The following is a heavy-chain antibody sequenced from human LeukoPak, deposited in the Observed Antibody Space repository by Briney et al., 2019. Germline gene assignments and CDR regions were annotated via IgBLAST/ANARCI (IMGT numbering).Heavy chain of an antibody. CDR2: ISSSSSYI. CDR3: TRVSGLYYYDSSGYSVSDP. Sequence: GGSLRLSCAASGFTFSSYSMNWVRQAPGKGLEWVSSISSSSSYIYYADSVKGRFTISRDTYKSSLYLQMNSLRAEDTAVYYCTRVSGLYYYDSSGYSVSDPWGQGTLVSASS. J-gene: IGHJ5*02. V-gene: IGHV3-21*01. CDR1: GFTFSSYS. D-gene: IGHD3-22*01.